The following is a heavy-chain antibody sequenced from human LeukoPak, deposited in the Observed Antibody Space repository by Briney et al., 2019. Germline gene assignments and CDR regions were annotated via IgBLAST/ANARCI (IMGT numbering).Heavy chain of an antibody. D-gene: IGHD6-25*01. CDR3: ANPTTRAADY. CDR1: GFTFSSYG. J-gene: IGHJ4*02. Sequence: GGPLRLSXAASGFTFSSYGMHWVRQAPGKGLEWVAFIRYDGSNKYYADSVKGRFTISRDNSKNTLYLQMNSLRAEDTAVYYCANPTTRAADYWGQGTLVTVSS. V-gene: IGHV3-30*02. CDR2: IRYDGSNK.